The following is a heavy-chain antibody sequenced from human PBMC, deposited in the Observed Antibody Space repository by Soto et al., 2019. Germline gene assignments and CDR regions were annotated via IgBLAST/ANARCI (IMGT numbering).Heavy chain of an antibody. CDR1: GFTFSSYS. CDR2: ISSSSSTI. Sequence: EVQLVESGGGLVQPGGSLRLSCAASGFTFSSYSMNWVRQAPGKGLEWVSYISSSSSTIYYADSVKGRFTISRDNVKNSLYLQMNSLRDEDTAVYYCARDLYDYVWGSYRPNWFDPWGQGTLVTVSS. J-gene: IGHJ5*02. D-gene: IGHD3-16*02. V-gene: IGHV3-48*02. CDR3: ARDLYDYVWGSYRPNWFDP.